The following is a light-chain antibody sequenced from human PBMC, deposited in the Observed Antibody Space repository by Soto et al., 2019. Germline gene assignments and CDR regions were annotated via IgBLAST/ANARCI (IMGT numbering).Light chain of an antibody. Sequence: DIQMTQSPSSLSASVGDRVTISCRASQSIRNDVSWYQQKPGTAPKLLIRAASTLQSGVPSRFSGSGSGTDFTLTISTLQIEDFATYFCPQTDSTPQTFGQGTNVEI. CDR1: QSIRND. CDR2: AAS. J-gene: IGKJ1*01. V-gene: IGKV1-39*01. CDR3: PQTDSTPQT.